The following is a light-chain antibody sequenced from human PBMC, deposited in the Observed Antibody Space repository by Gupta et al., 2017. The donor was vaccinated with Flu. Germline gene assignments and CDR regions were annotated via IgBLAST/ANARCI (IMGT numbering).Light chain of an antibody. V-gene: IGKV3-20*01. J-gene: IGKJ2*01. Sequence: EILPTQSLGTLTLSPGERHTRSCRANDSISRSFISWYKQKTGQAPRLLMYGSSTRATGIPDRFSGSGSGTEFTLTISRLEPDDFAVSYCQHERYPPSIFGQGTKLEIK. CDR2: GSS. CDR1: DSISRSF. CDR3: QHERYPPSI.